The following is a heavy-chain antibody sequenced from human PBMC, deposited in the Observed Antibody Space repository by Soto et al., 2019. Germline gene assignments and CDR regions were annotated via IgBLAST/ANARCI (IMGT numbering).Heavy chain of an antibody. CDR3: AKDRRGFDP. J-gene: IGHJ5*02. D-gene: IGHD3-10*01. V-gene: IGHV3-30*18. CDR2: ISYDGSNK. Sequence: QVQLVESGGGVVQPGRSLRLSCAASGFTFSSYGMHWVRQAPGKGLEWVAVISYDGSNKYYADSVKGRFTISRDNSKNTLYLQMNSLRAEDTAVYYCAKDRRGFDPWGQGTLVTVSS. CDR1: GFTFSSYG.